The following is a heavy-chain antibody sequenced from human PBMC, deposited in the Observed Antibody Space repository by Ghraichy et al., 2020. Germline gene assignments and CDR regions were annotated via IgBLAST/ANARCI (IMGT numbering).Heavy chain of an antibody. D-gene: IGHD6-13*01. V-gene: IGHV3-23*01. Sequence: LSLTCAASLFTFSSYAMSWVRQAPGKGLEWVSDIIGSGGSTYYADSVKGRFTISRDNSKNTLYLQMNSLRAEDTAVYYCAKDPSSPTSFVAFDIWGKGKMVTVSS. CDR3: AKDPSSPTSFVAFDI. CDR1: LFTFSSYA. J-gene: IGHJ3*02. CDR2: IIGSGGST.